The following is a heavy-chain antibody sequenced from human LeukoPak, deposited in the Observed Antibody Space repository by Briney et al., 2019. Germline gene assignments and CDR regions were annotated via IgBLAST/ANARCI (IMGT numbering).Heavy chain of an antibody. V-gene: IGHV3-23*01. Sequence: PGGSLRLSCAASGFTLSSYAMSWVRQAPGKGLEWVSAISGSGGSTYYADSVKGRLTISRDNSKNTLYLQMNSLRAGDTAVYYCAKPQWETRRGPFDYWGQGTLVTVSS. CDR3: AKPQWETRRGPFDY. CDR1: GFTLSSYA. J-gene: IGHJ4*02. D-gene: IGHD1-26*01. CDR2: ISGSGGST.